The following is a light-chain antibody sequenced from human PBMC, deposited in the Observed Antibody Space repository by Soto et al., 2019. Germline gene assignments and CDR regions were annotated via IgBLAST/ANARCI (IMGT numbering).Light chain of an antibody. CDR2: AAS. J-gene: IGKJ4*01. CDR1: QSISSH. V-gene: IGKV1-39*01. CDR3: QQSHSAPLT. Sequence: QMTQSPSSLFASVGDRVTITCRASQSISSHLNWYQQKVGQTPRLLIYAASTLQSEVPPRFSGSGSGTEFTLTISGLQREDLATYYCQQSHSAPLTFGGGTKIQI.